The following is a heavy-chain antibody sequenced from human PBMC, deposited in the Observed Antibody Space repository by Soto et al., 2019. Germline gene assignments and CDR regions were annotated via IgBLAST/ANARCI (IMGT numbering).Heavy chain of an antibody. CDR1: GGSISSYF. J-gene: IGHJ4*02. V-gene: IGHV4-59*01. CDR2: VYYTGTT. D-gene: IGHD3-10*01. Sequence: PSETLSLTCTVSGGSISSYFYIWVRQPPGKGLEWIGSVYYTGTTDYNPSLKSRVTISVDTSKTQFSLNLRSVTAADTAIYYCGKGFYGSGGPDVWGPGTLVTVSS. CDR3: GKGFYGSGGPDV.